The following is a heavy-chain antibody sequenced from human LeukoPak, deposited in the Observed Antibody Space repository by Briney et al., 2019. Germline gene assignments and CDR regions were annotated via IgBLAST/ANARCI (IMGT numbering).Heavy chain of an antibody. V-gene: IGHV3-21*01. Sequence: PGGCLRLSCAASGFTFSSYSMNWVRPAPGRGLEWVSSISSSSGYIYYADSVKGRFTISRDNAKNSLYLQMNSLRAEDTAVYYCARSGYSSGGGDYWGQGTLVTVSS. CDR1: GFTFSSYS. J-gene: IGHJ4*02. D-gene: IGHD6-19*01. CDR2: ISSSSGYI. CDR3: ARSGYSSGGGDY.